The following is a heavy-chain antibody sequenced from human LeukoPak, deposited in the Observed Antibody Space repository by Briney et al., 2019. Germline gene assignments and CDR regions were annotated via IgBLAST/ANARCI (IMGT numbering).Heavy chain of an antibody. J-gene: IGHJ4*02. D-gene: IGHD3-10*02. CDR1: GFTFTNYW. CDR3: VRDRDYYVFDL. CDR2: IMKDGGDK. V-gene: IGHV3-7*01. Sequence: GGSLRLSCVASGFTFTNYWMTWVRQGPGKGLEWVANIMKDGGDKQYVDSVKGRFTISRDNAKNSVYLQMNSLRAEDTAVYYCVRDRDYYVFDLWGQGTLVTVSS.